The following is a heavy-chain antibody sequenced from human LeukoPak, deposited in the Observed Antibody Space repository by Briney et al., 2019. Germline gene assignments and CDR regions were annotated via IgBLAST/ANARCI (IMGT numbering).Heavy chain of an antibody. CDR2: ISAYNGNT. J-gene: IGHJ4*02. CDR3: ARATWLAYYFDY. CDR1: GYTFTSYG. V-gene: IGHV1-18*01. D-gene: IGHD6-19*01. Sequence: ASVKVSCKASGYTFTSYGISWVRQAPGQGLEWMGWISAYNGNTNYAQKLQGRVAMTTDTSTSTAYMELRSLRSDNTAVYYCARATWLAYYFDYWGQGTLVTVSS.